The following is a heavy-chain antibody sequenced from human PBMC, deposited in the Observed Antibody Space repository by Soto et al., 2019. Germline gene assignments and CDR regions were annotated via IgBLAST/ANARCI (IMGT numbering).Heavy chain of an antibody. V-gene: IGHV4-39*01. J-gene: IGHJ6*03. D-gene: IGHD1-1*01. CDR3: AILYATRTTHYYNHIAV. Sequence: SETLSLTCTVSGGSISSSSYYWGWIRQPPGKGLEWIGSIYYSGSTYYNPSLKSRVTISVDTSKNQFSLKLSSVTAADTAVYYCAILYATRTTHYYNHIAVWAKGTTVTVS. CDR1: GGSISSSSYY. CDR2: IYYSGST.